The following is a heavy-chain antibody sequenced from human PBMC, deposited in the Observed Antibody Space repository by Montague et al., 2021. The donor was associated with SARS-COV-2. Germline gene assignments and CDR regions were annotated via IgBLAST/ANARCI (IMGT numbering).Heavy chain of an antibody. D-gene: IGHD6-6*01. CDR1: GDSIRSSSYY. Sequence: SETLSLTCTVAGDSIRSSSYYWGWIRQPPGRGLEWIGSIYYDGSTYYNPSFKSRVTISVDTSKPQFSLKLSSVTAADTAVYSCEKRVHPAFGSCAIAYWGQGTLVTVSS. CDR2: IYYDGST. V-gene: IGHV4-39*01. CDR3: EKRVHPAFGSCAIAY. J-gene: IGHJ4*02.